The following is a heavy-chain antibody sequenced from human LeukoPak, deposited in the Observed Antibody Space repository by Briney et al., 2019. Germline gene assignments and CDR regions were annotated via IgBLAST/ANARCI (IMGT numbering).Heavy chain of an antibody. J-gene: IGHJ4*02. CDR1: GFTFSSYW. CDR3: ATYSSSWGRIDY. D-gene: IGHD6-13*01. V-gene: IGHV3-7*02. CDR2: IKQDGGEK. Sequence: PGGSLRLSCAASGFTFSSYWMSWVRQAPGKGLEWVASIKQDGGEKDYVDSVKGRFTISKDNAKNSLYLQMNRLRAEDTAVYYFATYSSSWGRIDYWGQGTLVTVSS.